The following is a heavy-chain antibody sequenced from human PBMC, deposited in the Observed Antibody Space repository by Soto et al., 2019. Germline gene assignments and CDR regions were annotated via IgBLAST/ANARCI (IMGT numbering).Heavy chain of an antibody. V-gene: IGHV4-30-4*01. J-gene: IGHJ6*02. CDR3: ARVGYSSSSRGFVYYYYGMDV. Sequence: SETLSLTCSVSGGSISSGDYYWNWIRQPPGKGLEWIGHIYYSGSTYYNPSLKSRVTISVDRSKNQFSLKLSSVTAADTAVYYCARVGYSSSSRGFVYYYYGMDVWGQGTTVTVSS. CDR2: IYYSGST. CDR1: GGSISSGDYY. D-gene: IGHD6-6*01.